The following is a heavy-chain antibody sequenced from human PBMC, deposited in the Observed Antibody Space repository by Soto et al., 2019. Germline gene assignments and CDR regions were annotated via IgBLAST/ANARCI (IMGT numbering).Heavy chain of an antibody. D-gene: IGHD5-12*01. J-gene: IGHJ6*02. CDR3: ARDPWLQGYYYYGMDV. CDR1: GDSVSSNSAA. V-gene: IGHV6-1*01. Sequence: PSQTLSLTCAISGDSVSSNSAAWNWIRQSPSRGLEWLGRTYYRSKWYNDYAVSVKSRITINPDTSKNQFSLQLNSVTPGDTAVYYCARDPWLQGYYYYGMDVWGQGTTVTVSS. CDR2: TYYRSKWYN.